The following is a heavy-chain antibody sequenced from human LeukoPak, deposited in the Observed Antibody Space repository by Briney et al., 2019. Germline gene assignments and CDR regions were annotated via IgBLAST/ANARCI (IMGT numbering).Heavy chain of an antibody. J-gene: IGHJ4*02. CDR2: ISGSGGST. V-gene: IGHV3-23*01. CDR3: ARGGIVPATAKAGVDY. D-gene: IGHD2-2*01. Sequence: PGGSLRLSCAASGFTFSSYGMSWVRQAPGKGLEWVSAISGSGGSTSYAQKFQGRVTMTRDMSTSTVYMELSSLRSEDTAVYYCARGGIVPATAKAGVDYWGQGTLVTVSS. CDR1: GFTFSSYG.